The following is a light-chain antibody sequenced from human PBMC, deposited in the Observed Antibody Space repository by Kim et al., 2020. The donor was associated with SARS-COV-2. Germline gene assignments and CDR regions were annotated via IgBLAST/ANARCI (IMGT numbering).Light chain of an antibody. Sequence: WSPRERATHSSRASQIVRSYLAWYQQTPGQAPRLLIYDASNRANGIPARFSVSGSGTDFTLTISSLKPEDFAVYYCQQRSNWPLCSFGQGTKLEI. CDR1: QIVRSY. CDR3: QQRSNWPLCS. J-gene: IGKJ2*04. V-gene: IGKV3-11*01. CDR2: DAS.